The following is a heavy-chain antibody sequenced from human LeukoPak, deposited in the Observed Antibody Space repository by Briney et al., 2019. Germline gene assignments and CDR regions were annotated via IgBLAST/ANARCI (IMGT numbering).Heavy chain of an antibody. D-gene: IGHD2-21*01. V-gene: IGHV3-30*02. Sequence: GGSLRLSCAASGITFNSYGMHWVRQAPDKGLEWVAFIRYDGSNEYYVESVKGRFTISRDNSKNTLYLQMNSLRGEDTAVYYCCGDFDYWGQGTLVTVSS. CDR3: CGDFDY. CDR2: IRYDGSNE. CDR1: GITFNSYG. J-gene: IGHJ4*02.